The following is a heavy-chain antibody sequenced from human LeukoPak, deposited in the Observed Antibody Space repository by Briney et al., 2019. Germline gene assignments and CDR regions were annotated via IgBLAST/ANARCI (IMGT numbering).Heavy chain of an antibody. CDR1: GFTFSSYG. Sequence: GGSLRLSCAASGFTFSSYGMHWVRQAPGKGLEWVAFIRYDGSNKYYADSVKGRFTISGDNSKNTLYLQMNSLRAEDTAVYYCARSSWYPMGAFDYWGQGTLVTVSS. V-gene: IGHV3-30*02. J-gene: IGHJ4*02. CDR3: ARSSWYPMGAFDY. CDR2: IRYDGSNK. D-gene: IGHD6-13*01.